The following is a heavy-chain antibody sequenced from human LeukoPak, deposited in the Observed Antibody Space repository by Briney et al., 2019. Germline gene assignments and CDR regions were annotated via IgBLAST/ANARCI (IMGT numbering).Heavy chain of an antibody. Sequence: SETLSLTCTVSGGSMSSYYWSWIRQPAGKGLEWIGRIYSSGRTNCNPSLKSQVTMSLDTSKNQFSLKLSSVTAADTAVYYCVRDVDTLFDYWGQGTLVTVSS. J-gene: IGHJ4*02. V-gene: IGHV4-4*07. D-gene: IGHD5-18*01. CDR3: VRDVDTLFDY. CDR2: IYSSGRT. CDR1: GGSMSSYY.